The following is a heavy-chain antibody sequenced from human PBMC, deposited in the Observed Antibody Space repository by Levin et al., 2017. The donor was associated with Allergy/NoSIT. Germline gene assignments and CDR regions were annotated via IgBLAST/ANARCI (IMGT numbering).Heavy chain of an antibody. CDR2: FDPENGET. CDR3: AREGGGFDF. V-gene: IGHV1-24*01. Sequence: PGASVKVSCKVSGYRLSELSIHWVRQAPGKGLEWMGGFDPENGETVYAPKFQGRVTMTEDTSTDTAYMELRSLRSDDTAIYYCAREGGGFDFWGQGTLVSVSS. J-gene: IGHJ4*02. CDR1: GYRLSELS.